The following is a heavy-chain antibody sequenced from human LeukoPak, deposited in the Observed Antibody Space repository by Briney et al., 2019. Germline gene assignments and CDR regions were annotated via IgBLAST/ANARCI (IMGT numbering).Heavy chain of an antibody. CDR2: IKQDGSEK. Sequence: GGSLRLSCAASGFGFSTYWMSWVRQAPGKGLEWVANIKQDGSEKFYVDSVKGRFTISRDNAKNSLYLQMNSLRAEDTAVYYCARERQFPYWGQGTLVTVSS. J-gene: IGHJ4*02. CDR1: GFGFSTYW. V-gene: IGHV3-7*01. CDR3: ARERQFPY.